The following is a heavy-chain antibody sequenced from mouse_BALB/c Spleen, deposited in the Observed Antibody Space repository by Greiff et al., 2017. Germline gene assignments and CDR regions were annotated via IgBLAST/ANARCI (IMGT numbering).Heavy chain of an antibody. V-gene: IGHV1S137*01. Sequence: VQLQQSGAELVRPGVSVKISCKGSGYTFTDYAMHWVKQSHAKSLEWIGVISTYYGDASYNQKFKGKATMTVDKSSSTAYMELARLTSEDSAIYYCARQELFDYWGQGTTLTVSS. CDR1: GYTFTDYA. CDR2: ISTYYGDA. J-gene: IGHJ2*01. CDR3: ARQELFDY.